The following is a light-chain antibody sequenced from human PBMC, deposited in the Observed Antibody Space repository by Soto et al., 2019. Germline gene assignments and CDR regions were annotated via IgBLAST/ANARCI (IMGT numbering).Light chain of an antibody. V-gene: IGKV1-39*01. CDR2: AAS. CDR3: QQSYSAPYT. CDR1: QSIYSS. Sequence: DIQMTQSPSSLSASVGGRVTITCRASQSIYSSLNWYHQKPGKAPKLLIYAASNLQSGVPSRFSGSGSGTDFTLSISSLQPEEFATYYCQQSYSAPYTFGQGTKLEI. J-gene: IGKJ2*01.